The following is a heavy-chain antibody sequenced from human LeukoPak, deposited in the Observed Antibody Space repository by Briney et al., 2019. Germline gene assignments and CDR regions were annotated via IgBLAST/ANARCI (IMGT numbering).Heavy chain of an antibody. D-gene: IGHD2-15*01. V-gene: IGHV3-48*03. Sequence: PGGSLRLSCSASGFSFSSYEMNWVRQAPGKGLEWISYITGSGDTIYYADSVKGRFTISRDNAKNSLFLQMNSLRAEDTAVYYCARDVLEGTVGFDYWGQGTLVTVSS. CDR1: GFSFSSYE. CDR3: ARDVLEGTVGFDY. CDR2: ITGSGDTI. J-gene: IGHJ4*02.